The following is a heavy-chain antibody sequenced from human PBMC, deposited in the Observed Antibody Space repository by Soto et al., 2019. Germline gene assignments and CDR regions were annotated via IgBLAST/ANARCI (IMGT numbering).Heavy chain of an antibody. V-gene: IGHV1-3*01. CDR1: GYTFTSYA. J-gene: IGHJ4*02. CDR3: AREQRDSSGWKWYFDY. Sequence: GASVKVSCKASGYTFTSYAMHWVRQAPGQRLEWMGWINAGNGNTKYSQKFQGRVTITRDTSASTAYMELSSLRSEDTAVYYCAREQRDSSGWKWYFDYWGQGTLVTVSS. D-gene: IGHD6-19*01. CDR2: INAGNGNT.